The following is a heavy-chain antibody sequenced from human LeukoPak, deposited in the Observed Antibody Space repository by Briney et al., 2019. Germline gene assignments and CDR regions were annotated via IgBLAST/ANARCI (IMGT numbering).Heavy chain of an antibody. V-gene: IGHV1-2*02. CDR1: GYTFPGYY. CDR2: INLNSGGT. D-gene: IGHD6-6*01. J-gene: IGHJ4*02. CDR3: ARLYSMSSIYFDY. Sequence: ASVKVSCKASGYTFPGYYMHWVRQAPGQGLEWMGWINLNSGGTNYAQKFQGRVTMTRDTSISTAYMELSKLESGDTGVYYRARLYSMSSIYFDYWGQGTLVTVSS.